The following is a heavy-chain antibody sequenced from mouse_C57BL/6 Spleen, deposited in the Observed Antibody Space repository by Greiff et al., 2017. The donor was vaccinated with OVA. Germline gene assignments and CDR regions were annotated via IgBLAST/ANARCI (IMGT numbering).Heavy chain of an antibody. J-gene: IGHJ4*01. CDR1: GFTFSDYG. Sequence: DVKLVESGGGLVKPGGSLKLSCAASGFTFSDYGMHWVRQAPEKGLEWVAYISSGSSTIYYADTVKGRFTISRDNAKNTLFLQMTSLRSEDTAMYYCARIYSTYLYGAMDYWGQGTSVTVSS. D-gene: IGHD2-5*01. CDR3: ARIYSTYLYGAMDY. V-gene: IGHV5-17*01. CDR2: ISSGSSTI.